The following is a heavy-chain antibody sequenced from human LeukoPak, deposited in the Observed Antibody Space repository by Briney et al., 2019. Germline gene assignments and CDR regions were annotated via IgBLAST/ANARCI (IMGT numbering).Heavy chain of an antibody. CDR1: GGSISSYY. J-gene: IGHJ4*02. V-gene: IGHV4-59*01. Sequence: SETLSLTCTVSGGSISSYYWSWIRQPPGKGLEWIGYIYYSGSTNYNPSLKSRVTISVDTSKNQFSLKLSSVTAADTAVYYCASLSPLFDYWGQGTLVTVSS. CDR3: ASLSPLFDY. CDR2: IYYSGST.